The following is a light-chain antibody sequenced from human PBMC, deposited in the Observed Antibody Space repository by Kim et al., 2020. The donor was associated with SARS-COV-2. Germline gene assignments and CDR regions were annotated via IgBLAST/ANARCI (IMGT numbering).Light chain of an antibody. CDR2: AAS. J-gene: IGKJ4*01. Sequence: DIQMTQSPSSLSASVGDRVTITCRASQSISSYLNWYQQKPGKAPKLLIYAASSLQSGVPSRFSGSGSGTDFTLTISSLQPEDFATYYCQQSNSTRTFGGGTKVDIK. V-gene: IGKV1-39*01. CDR1: QSISSY. CDR3: QQSNSTRT.